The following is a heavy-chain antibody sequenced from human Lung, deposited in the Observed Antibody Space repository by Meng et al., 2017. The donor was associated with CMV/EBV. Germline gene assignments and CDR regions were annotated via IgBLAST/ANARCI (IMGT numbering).Heavy chain of an antibody. Sequence: ESLKISCAASGFTFDDYGMSWVRQVPGKGPEWVSGIRWNGETTAYADSVRGRFTISRDNAKKSLHLQMNSLRAEDTALYYCARAVGPTIVDALDIWGQGXLVTVSS. D-gene: IGHD1-26*01. V-gene: IGHV3-20*04. CDR1: GFTFDDYG. CDR2: IRWNGETT. CDR3: ARAVGPTIVDALDI. J-gene: IGHJ3*02.